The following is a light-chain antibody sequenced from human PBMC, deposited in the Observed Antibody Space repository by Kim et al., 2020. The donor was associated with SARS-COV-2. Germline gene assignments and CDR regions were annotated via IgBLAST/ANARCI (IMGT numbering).Light chain of an antibody. Sequence: GQSITISCTGTSSDVGGYNYVSWYQQHPGKAPKLMIYDVSNRPSGVSNRFSGSKSGNTASLTISGLQAEDEADYYCSSYTSIGTWVFGGGTQLTVL. V-gene: IGLV2-14*03. J-gene: IGLJ3*02. CDR2: DVS. CDR3: SSYTSIGTWV. CDR1: SSDVGGYNY.